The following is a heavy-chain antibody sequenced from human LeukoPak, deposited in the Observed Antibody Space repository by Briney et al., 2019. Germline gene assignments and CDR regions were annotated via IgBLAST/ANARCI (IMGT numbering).Heavy chain of an antibody. Sequence: KPSETLSLTCTVSGGSISSSSYYWGWIRQPPGKGLEWIGSIYYSGRTNYNPSLKSRVTISVDTSKNQFSLTLSSVTTADTAVYYCARGQKYRNGYTVTELGSGYFAYWGQGTLVTVSS. D-gene: IGHD5-18*01. V-gene: IGHV4-39*07. J-gene: IGHJ4*02. CDR1: GGSISSSSYY. CDR2: IYYSGRT. CDR3: ARGQKYRNGYTVTELGSGYFAY.